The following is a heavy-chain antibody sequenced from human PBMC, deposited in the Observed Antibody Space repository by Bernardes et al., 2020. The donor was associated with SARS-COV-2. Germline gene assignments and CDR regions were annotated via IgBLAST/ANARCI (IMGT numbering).Heavy chain of an antibody. J-gene: IGHJ4*02. V-gene: IGHV1-18*04. CDR2: ISASNGYT. CDR1: GYSSTTYG. Sequence: ASVKVSCMASGYSSTTYGIGWVRQAPGQGLEWMGWISASNGYTYYEEKFQDRVSMNMESFTSTAYMELTSLRSGDTALYYCASGTGFAILTRLDSWGQGTLVTVSS. CDR3: ASGTGFAILTRLDS.